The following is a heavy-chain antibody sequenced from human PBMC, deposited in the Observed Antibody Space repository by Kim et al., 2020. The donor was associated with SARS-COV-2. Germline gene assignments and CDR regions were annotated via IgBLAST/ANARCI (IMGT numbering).Heavy chain of an antibody. CDR1: GFTFSSYA. V-gene: IGHV3-30*04. D-gene: IGHD3-10*01. J-gene: IGHJ5*02. Sequence: GGSLRLSCSASGFTFSSYAMHWVRQAPGKGLEWVAVISYDGSNKYYADSVKGRFTISSDNSKNTLYLQMNSLRAEDTAVYYCARETSGAAGGFDPWGQGTLVTVSS. CDR3: ARETSGAAGGFDP. CDR2: ISYDGSNK.